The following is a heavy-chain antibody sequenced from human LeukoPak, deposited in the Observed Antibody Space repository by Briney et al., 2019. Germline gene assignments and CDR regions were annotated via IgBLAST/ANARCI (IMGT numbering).Heavy chain of an antibody. CDR2: INPSGGST. Sequence: ASVKVSCKASGYTFTSYYMHWVRQAPGQGLEWMGIINPSGGSTSYAQKFQGRVTMTRDMSTSTVYMELSSLRSEDTAVYYCARRSGTLWGSFDIWGQGTVVTVSS. D-gene: IGHD1-1*01. V-gene: IGHV1-46*01. CDR3: ARRSGTLWGSFDI. CDR1: GYTFTSYY. J-gene: IGHJ3*02.